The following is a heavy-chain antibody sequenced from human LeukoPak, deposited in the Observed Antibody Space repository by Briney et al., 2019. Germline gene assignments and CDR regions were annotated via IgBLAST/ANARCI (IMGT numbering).Heavy chain of an antibody. CDR1: GGSISSSSYY. CDR3: ARFDIAYTTNFDD. J-gene: IGHJ4*02. CDR2: NYYNGST. Sequence: PSEPLSLTCTVSGGSISSSSYYWAWVRQPPARGREWIGSNYYNGSTYYNPSIKSRVTISLDTSKKQFSLKLSYVTAAYTAVYYCARFDIAYTTNFDDWGQGTPVTVSS. D-gene: IGHD5/OR15-5a*01. V-gene: IGHV4-39*07.